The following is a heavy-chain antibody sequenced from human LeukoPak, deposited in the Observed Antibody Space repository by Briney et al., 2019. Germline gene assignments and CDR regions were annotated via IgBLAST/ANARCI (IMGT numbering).Heavy chain of an antibody. CDR2: INPNSGGT. D-gene: IGHD5-12*01. V-gene: IGHV1-2*02. J-gene: IGHJ4*02. CDR1: GYTFTGYY. CDR3: ARDLGGVATRDY. Sequence: ASVKVSCKASGYTFTGYYMHWVRQAPGQGLEWMGWINPNSGGTNYAQKFQGRVTMIRDTSISTAYMELSRLRSDDTAVYYCARDLGGVATRDYWGQGTLVTVSS.